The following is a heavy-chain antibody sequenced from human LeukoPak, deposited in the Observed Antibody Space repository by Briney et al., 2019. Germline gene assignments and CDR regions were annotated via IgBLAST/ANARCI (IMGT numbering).Heavy chain of an antibody. J-gene: IGHJ5*02. D-gene: IGHD1-26*01. CDR3: ARDWERRFDP. V-gene: IGHV3-7*01. CDR2: INQDGSEE. Sequence: GGSLRLSCEASGFTFSLYWMNWVRQAPGKGLEWVANINQDGSEEYFVDSVKGRFTISRDNAKNSLYLQMNSLRAEDTAVYYCARDWERRFDPWGQGTLVTVSS. CDR1: GFTFSLYW.